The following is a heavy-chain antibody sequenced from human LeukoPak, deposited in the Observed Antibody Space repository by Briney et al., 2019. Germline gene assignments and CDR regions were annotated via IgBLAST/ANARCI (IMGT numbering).Heavy chain of an antibody. Sequence: SETLTLTCTVSGGSISGSSYNWGWIHQPPGKGLEWIGNMYYSGSTYYNPSLKSRVTMSVDTSKNQFSLNLSSVTAADTAVYLCARPGGSPDHFDHWGQGTLVTVSS. CDR1: GGSISGSSYN. D-gene: IGHD1-26*01. J-gene: IGHJ4*02. CDR3: ARPGGSPDHFDH. V-gene: IGHV4-39*01. CDR2: MYYSGST.